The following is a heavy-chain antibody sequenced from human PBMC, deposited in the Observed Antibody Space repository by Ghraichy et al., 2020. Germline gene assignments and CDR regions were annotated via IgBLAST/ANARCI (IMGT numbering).Heavy chain of an antibody. V-gene: IGHV6-1*01. CDR1: GDSVSSNSAA. CDR2: TYYRSKWYN. CDR3: ARGGSSSPGSRWYFDL. Sequence: SQTLSLTCAISGDSVSSNSAAWNWIRQSPSRGLEWLGRTYYRSKWYNDYAVSVKSRITINPDTSKNQFSLQLNSVTPEDTAVYYCARGGSSSPGSRWYFDLWGRGTLVTVSS. J-gene: IGHJ2*01. D-gene: IGHD6-6*01.